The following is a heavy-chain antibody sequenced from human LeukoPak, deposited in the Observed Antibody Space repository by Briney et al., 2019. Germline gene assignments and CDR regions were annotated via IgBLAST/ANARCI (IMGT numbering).Heavy chain of an antibody. Sequence: ASVKVSCKASGGTFSSYAISWVRQAPGQGLEWMGWISAYNGNTNYAQKLQGRVTMTTDTSTSTAYMELRSLRSDDTAVYYCARGYCSSTSCQSYHDYWGQGTLVTVSS. D-gene: IGHD2-2*01. CDR2: ISAYNGNT. CDR1: GGTFSSYA. J-gene: IGHJ4*02. V-gene: IGHV1-18*01. CDR3: ARGYCSSTSCQSYHDY.